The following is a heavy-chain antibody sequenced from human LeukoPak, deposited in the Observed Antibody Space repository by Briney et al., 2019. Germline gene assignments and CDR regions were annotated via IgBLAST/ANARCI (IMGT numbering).Heavy chain of an antibody. CDR1: GGSISSGGYY. Sequence: SQTLSLACTVSGGSISSGGYYWSWIRQHPGKGLEWIGYIYYSGSTYYNPSLKSRVTISVDTSKNQFSLKLSSVTAADTAAYYCAREGDDEGYCSGGSCYSFDPRGQGTLVTVSS. D-gene: IGHD2-15*01. J-gene: IGHJ5*02. V-gene: IGHV4-31*03. CDR2: IYYSGST. CDR3: AREGDDEGYCSGGSCYSFDP.